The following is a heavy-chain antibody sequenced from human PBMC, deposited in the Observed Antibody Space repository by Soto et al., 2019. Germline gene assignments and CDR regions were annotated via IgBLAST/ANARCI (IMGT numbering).Heavy chain of an antibody. D-gene: IGHD3-3*01. J-gene: IGHJ4*02. Sequence: HPGGSLRLSCTTSGFSFASFAMTWVRQAPGKGLEWVATISGSDGKTYYADSVKGRFSISRDTSRNTLYLQMNSLRADDTAIYYCAKWSYLDYWGQGXRVTVSS. V-gene: IGHV3-23*01. CDR1: GFSFASFA. CDR2: ISGSDGKT. CDR3: AKWSYLDY.